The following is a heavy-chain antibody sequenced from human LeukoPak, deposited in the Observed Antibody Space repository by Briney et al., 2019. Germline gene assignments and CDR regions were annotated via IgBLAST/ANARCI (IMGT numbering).Heavy chain of an antibody. CDR1: GFTVNSHS. V-gene: IGHV3-53*01. Sequence: PGGSLRLSCASSGFTVNSHSMNWVRRTPGKGLEWVSIIYSGGSTNYADSVKGRFTISRDNSKNTLYLQMNSLRAEDTAVYYCAREVPGYYDSSGYYDYWGQGTLVTVSS. CDR3: AREVPGYYDSSGYYDY. J-gene: IGHJ4*02. CDR2: IYSGGST. D-gene: IGHD3-22*01.